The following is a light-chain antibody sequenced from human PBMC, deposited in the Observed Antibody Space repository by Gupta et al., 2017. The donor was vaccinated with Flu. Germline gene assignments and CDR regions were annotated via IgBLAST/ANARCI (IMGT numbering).Light chain of an antibody. Sequence: DIQMTQSPSSLSASVGDRVSITCRASQSISSYLNWYQQKPGKAPKVLIYAASNLQSGVPLRFSGSGSGTDFTLTISSLQPEDFATYYCQQGYSIPWTFGQGTKVEIK. CDR1: QSISSY. V-gene: IGKV1-39*01. CDR3: QQGYSIPWT. CDR2: AAS. J-gene: IGKJ1*01.